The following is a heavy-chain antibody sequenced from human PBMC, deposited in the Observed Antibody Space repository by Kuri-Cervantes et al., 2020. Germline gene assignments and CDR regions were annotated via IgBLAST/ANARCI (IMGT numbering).Heavy chain of an antibody. CDR1: GASVSSGNYY. V-gene: IGHV4-61*01. CDR2: FHNSGST. J-gene: IGHJ4*02. D-gene: IGHD2-21*01. CDR3: ARVRGGGLAPPIAYYFDY. Sequence: SETLSLTCTVSGASVSSGNYYWSWIRQPPGKGMEFIGFFHNSGSTNYSPSLKSRVTFSVDTSKNQFSLKLRSVTAADTVVYYCARVRGGGLAPPIAYYFDYWGQGTLVTVSS.